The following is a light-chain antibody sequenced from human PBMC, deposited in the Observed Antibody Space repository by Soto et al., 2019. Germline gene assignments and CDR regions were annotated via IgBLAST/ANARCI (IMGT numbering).Light chain of an antibody. J-gene: IGLJ2*01. CDR3: SSYTSISTV. CDR2: EVI. V-gene: IGLV2-14*01. Sequence: SALTQPASVSGSPGQSITISCTGTSSDVGGYNYVSWYQQHPGKAPKLMIYEVINRPSGVSNLFSGSKSGNTASLTISGLQAEDEADYYCSSYTSISTVFGGGTKLTVL. CDR1: SSDVGGYNY.